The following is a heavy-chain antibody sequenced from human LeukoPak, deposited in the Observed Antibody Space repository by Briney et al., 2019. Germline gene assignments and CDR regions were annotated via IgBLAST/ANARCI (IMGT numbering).Heavy chain of an antibody. Sequence: SVKVSCTASGGTFSSYAISWVGQSPGQGLEWMGRIIPILGIANYAQKFQGRVTITADKSTSTAYMELSSLRSEDTAVYYCARDLRGYGGNSGDLGPWGQGTLVTVSS. CDR1: GGTFSSYA. D-gene: IGHD4-23*01. CDR2: IIPILGIA. CDR3: ARDLRGYGGNSGDLGP. J-gene: IGHJ5*02. V-gene: IGHV1-69*04.